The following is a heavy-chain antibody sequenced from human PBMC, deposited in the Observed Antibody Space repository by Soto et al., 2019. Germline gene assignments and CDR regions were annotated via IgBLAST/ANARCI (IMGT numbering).Heavy chain of an antibody. V-gene: IGHV1-46*01. D-gene: IGHD3-16*01. Sequence: ASVKVSCKASGYTFASYAISWMRQAPGQGLEWMGIINPSSGSTNYAQKFQGRVTMTRDTSTSTVYMELSSLRSEDTAVYYCARRDYGDSDYWGQGTLVTVSS. CDR2: INPSSGST. CDR1: GYTFASYA. CDR3: ARRDYGDSDY. J-gene: IGHJ4*02.